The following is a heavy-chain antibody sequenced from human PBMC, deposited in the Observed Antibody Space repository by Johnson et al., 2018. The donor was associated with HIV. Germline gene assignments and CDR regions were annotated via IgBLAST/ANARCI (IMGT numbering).Heavy chain of an antibody. J-gene: IGHJ3*02. D-gene: IGHD1-26*01. CDR2: IGTAGDT. V-gene: IGHV3-13*01. CDR3: AGAGVGAGAFEI. Sequence: VQLVESGGGLVQPGGSLRLSCAASGFTFSSYDMHWVRQATGKGLEWVSAIGTAGDTYYPGSVKGRFTISRENAKNSLYLQMNSLRAGDTAGYYCAGAGVGAGAFEIWGQGTMVTVSS. CDR1: GFTFSSYD.